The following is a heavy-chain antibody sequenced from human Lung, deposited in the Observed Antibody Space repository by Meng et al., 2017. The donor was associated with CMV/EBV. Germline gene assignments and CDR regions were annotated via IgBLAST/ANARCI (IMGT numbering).Heavy chain of an antibody. J-gene: IGHJ5*02. CDR2: INPNTGDT. V-gene: IGHV1-2*02. D-gene: IGHD2-21*01. CDR3: AGSIVVVIATLDP. CDR1: GYTFTAYY. Sequence: ASVXVSXKASGYTFTAYYLHWVRQAPGQGLEWMGWINPNTGDTNYAQKFQGRVTMTRHTSISKAYMELSSLTSDDTAVYYCAGSIVVVIATLDPGDQGTXVTVAS.